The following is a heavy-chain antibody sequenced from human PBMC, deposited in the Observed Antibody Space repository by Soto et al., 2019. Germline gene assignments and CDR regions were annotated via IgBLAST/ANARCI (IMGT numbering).Heavy chain of an antibody. Sequence: EVQLVESGGGVVRPGGSLRLSCAASGFTFDDYGMSWVRQAPGKGLEWVSGINWNGGSTGYADSVKGRFTISRDNAKNSLYLQMNSLRAEDTALYYCARVNPDYYDSSGHYYFDYWGQGTLVTVSS. CDR2: INWNGGST. CDR1: GFTFDDYG. CDR3: ARVNPDYYDSSGHYYFDY. V-gene: IGHV3-20*04. D-gene: IGHD3-22*01. J-gene: IGHJ4*02.